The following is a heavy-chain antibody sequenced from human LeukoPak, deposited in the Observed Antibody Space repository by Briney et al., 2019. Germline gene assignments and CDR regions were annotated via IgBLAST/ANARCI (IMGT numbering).Heavy chain of an antibody. CDR1: GFTFSSYA. Sequence: PGGSLRLSCAASGFTFSSYAMSWVRQAPGKGLEWVSAISGSGGSTYYADSVKGRFTISRDNSKNTLYLQMNSLRAEDTAVYYCAKEGYYDSSGHYYLSSFDYWGQGTLVTVSS. CDR2: ISGSGGST. D-gene: IGHD3-22*01. V-gene: IGHV3-23*01. J-gene: IGHJ4*02. CDR3: AKEGYYDSSGHYYLSSFDY.